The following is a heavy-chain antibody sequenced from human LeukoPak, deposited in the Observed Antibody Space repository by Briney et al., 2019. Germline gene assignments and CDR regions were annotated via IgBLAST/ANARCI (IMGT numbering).Heavy chain of an antibody. J-gene: IGHJ4*02. V-gene: IGHV4-59*08. CDR1: GGSISSYY. D-gene: IGHD2-15*01. CDR2: IYYSGST. CDR3: VRHEEAFVVVAASSFDY. Sequence: SETLSLTCTVSGGSISSYYWSWIRQPPGKGLEWIGYIYYSGSTNYNPSLKSRVTISVDTSKNQFSLKLSSVTAADTAVYYCVRHEEAFVVVAASSFDYWGQGTLVTVSS.